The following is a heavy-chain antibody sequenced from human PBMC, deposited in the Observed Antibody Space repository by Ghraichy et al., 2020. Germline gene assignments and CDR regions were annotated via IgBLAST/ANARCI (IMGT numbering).Heavy chain of an antibody. V-gene: IGHV3-23*01. CDR3: ATFSGSHRNFAY. CDR2: ISGLGGTT. Sequence: ETLSLTCAASGFIFSSYALSWVRQAPGKGLEWVSGISGLGGTTYFADSVKGRFTISRDNSKSTLFLQMNSLGAEDTAVYYCATFSGSHRNFAYWGQGTLVTVT. J-gene: IGHJ4*02. CDR1: GFIFSSYA. D-gene: IGHD1-14*01.